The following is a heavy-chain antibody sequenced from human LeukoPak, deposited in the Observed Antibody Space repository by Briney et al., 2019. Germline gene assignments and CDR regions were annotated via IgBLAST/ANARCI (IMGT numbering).Heavy chain of an antibody. CDR3: ARAPSEIGGYYPEYFRH. D-gene: IGHD3-22*01. V-gene: IGHV3-74*01. Sequence: GGSLRLSCAASGSTFSSYWMHWVRQAPGKGLVWVSRIKSDGSTNYADSVKGRFTISRDNVKNTLSLQMNSLRAEDTGVYYCARAPSEIGGYYPEYFRHWGQGTLVTASS. CDR2: IKSDGST. J-gene: IGHJ1*01. CDR1: GSTFSSYW.